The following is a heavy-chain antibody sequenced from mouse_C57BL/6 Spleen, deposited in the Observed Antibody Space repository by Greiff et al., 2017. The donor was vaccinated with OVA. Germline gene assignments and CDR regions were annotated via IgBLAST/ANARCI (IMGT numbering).Heavy chain of an antibody. CDR2: ISYDGSN. Sequence: EVKLVESGPGLVKPSQSLSLTCSVTGYSITSGYYWNWIRQFPGNKLEWMGYISYDGSNNYNPSLKNRISITRDTSKNQFFLKLNSVTTEDTATYYCARGGGVYGNYWFAYWGQGTLVTVSA. CDR1: GYSITSGYY. V-gene: IGHV3-6*01. CDR3: ARGGGVYGNYWFAY. D-gene: IGHD2-1*01. J-gene: IGHJ3*01.